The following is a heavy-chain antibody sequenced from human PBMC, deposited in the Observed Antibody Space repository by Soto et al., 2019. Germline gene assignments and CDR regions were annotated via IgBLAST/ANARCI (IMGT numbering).Heavy chain of an antibody. CDR1: GGSVSSYS. Sequence: PSETLSLTCTVSGGSVSSYSWTWVRQPPGKGLEWIGYVYYSGSPHYNPSLKSRVTISLDTSKNQFSLKLTSVTAADTAMYFCASSPPAMVAPNIWGQGTLVTVSS. CDR3: ASSPPAMVAPNI. CDR2: VYYSGSP. J-gene: IGHJ4*02. D-gene: IGHD5-18*01. V-gene: IGHV4-59*02.